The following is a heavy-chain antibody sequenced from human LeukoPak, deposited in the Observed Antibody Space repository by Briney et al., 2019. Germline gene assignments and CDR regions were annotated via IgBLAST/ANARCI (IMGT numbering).Heavy chain of an antibody. J-gene: IGHJ4*02. D-gene: IGHD5-18*01. CDR3: ARVGRGYSYGYPFDY. CDR2: ISYDGSNK. Sequence: GGSLRLSCAASGFTFSSYAMHWVRQAPGKGLEWVAVISYDGSNKYYADSVKGRFTISRDNSKNTLYLQMNSLRAEDTAVYYCARVGRGYSYGYPFDYWGQGTLVTASS. CDR1: GFTFSSYA. V-gene: IGHV3-30-3*01.